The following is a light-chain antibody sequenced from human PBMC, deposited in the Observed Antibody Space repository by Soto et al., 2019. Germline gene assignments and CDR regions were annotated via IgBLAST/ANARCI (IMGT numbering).Light chain of an antibody. CDR1: QSVSSN. CDR3: QQYNNWPPLT. J-gene: IGKJ4*01. V-gene: IGKV3-15*01. CDR2: GAS. Sequence: EIVMTQSRATLSVSPGERATLSCRSSQSVSSNLVWYQQKPGQAPRLLIYGASTRATGIPARFSGSGSGTEFTLTITSLQSEDFAVYYCQQYNNWPPLTFGGGTKVDI.